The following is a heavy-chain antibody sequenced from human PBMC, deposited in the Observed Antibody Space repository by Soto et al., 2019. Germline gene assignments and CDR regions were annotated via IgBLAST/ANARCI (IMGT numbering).Heavy chain of an antibody. V-gene: IGHV3-23*01. CDR1: GFTFSSYA. CDR2: ISSGGGST. Sequence: EVQLLESGGGLVQPGGSLRLSCAASGFTFSSYAMNWVRQAPGKGLEWVSLISSGGGSTDYAASGRDRFTISRDSSKNTLYLQMNSLTAEDTAVYYCAKLGQQVAYDFDYWGQGTLVTVSS. J-gene: IGHJ4*02. D-gene: IGHD6-13*01. CDR3: AKLGQQVAYDFDY.